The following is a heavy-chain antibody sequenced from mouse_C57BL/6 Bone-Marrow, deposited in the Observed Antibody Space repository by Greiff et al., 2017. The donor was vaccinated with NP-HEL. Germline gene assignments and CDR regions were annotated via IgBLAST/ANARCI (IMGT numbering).Heavy chain of an antibody. CDR1: GYSFTGYY. D-gene: IGHD1-1*01. CDR3: ARGDGSSYGWYFDV. J-gene: IGHJ1*03. CDR2: INPSTGGT. Sequence: EVQLQQSGRELVKPGASVKISCKASGYSFTGYYMNWVKQSPEKSLEWIGEINPSTGGTTYNQKFKAKATLTVDKSSSTAYMQLKSLTSEDSAVYYCARGDGSSYGWYFDVWGTGTTVTVSS. V-gene: IGHV1-42*01.